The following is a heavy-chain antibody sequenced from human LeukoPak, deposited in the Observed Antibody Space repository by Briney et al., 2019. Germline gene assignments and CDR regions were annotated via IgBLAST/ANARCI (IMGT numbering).Heavy chain of an antibody. D-gene: IGHD2-2*03. CDR3: ARLSVDIVVVPAAHYYCYYYMDV. J-gene: IGHJ6*03. CDR2: IYYSGST. V-gene: IGHV4-39*01. Sequence: SETLSLTCTVSGGSISSCSYYWGWIRQPPGKGLEWIGSIYYSGSTYYNPSLESRVTISVDTSKNQFPLKLSSVTAADTAVYYCARLSVDIVVVPAAHYYCYYYMDVWGKGTTVTVSS. CDR1: GGSISSCSYY.